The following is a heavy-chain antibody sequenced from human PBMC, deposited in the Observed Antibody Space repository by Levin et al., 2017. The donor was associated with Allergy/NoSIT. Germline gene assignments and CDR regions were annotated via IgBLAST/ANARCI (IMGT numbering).Heavy chain of an antibody. V-gene: IGHV1-2*02. CDR2: IYPKSGAT. CDR3: ALSEARFDY. Sequence: ASVKVSCKASGYTFTYYYIHWVRQAPGQGLESMGWIYPKSGATNYARNFQGRVTMTRDTSISTVYMELSSLKFDDTAIYYCALSEARFDYWGQGTLVTVSS. CDR1: GYTFTYYY. D-gene: IGHD3-16*01. J-gene: IGHJ4*02.